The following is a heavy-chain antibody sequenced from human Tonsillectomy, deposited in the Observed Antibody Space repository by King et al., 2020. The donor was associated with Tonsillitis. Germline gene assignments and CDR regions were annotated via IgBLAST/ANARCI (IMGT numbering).Heavy chain of an antibody. V-gene: IGHV3-9*01. CDR2: ISWNSGTL. D-gene: IGHD6-6*01. CDR3: AKDKHITSSFGLDV. CDR1: GFTFDDYA. Sequence: VQLVEFGGDLVQPGRSLRLSCAASGFTFDDYAMHWVRQAPGKGLEWVSGISWNSGTLGYADSVKGRFTISRDNAKNSLYLQMNSLRTEDTALYYCAKDKHITSSFGLDVWGQGTTVTVSS. J-gene: IGHJ6*02.